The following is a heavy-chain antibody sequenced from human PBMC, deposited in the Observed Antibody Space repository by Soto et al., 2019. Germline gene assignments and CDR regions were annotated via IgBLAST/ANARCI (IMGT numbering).Heavy chain of an antibody. Sequence: GGSLRLSCAASGFTFSSYAMSWVRQAPGKGLEWVSAISGSGGSTYYADSVKGRFTISRDNSKNTLYLQMNSLRAEDRAVYYCAKRGDFWSGYRAPDYYYYYGMDVWGQGTTVTVSS. J-gene: IGHJ6*02. V-gene: IGHV3-23*01. CDR1: GFTFSSYA. CDR2: ISGSGGST. D-gene: IGHD3-3*01. CDR3: AKRGDFWSGYRAPDYYYYYGMDV.